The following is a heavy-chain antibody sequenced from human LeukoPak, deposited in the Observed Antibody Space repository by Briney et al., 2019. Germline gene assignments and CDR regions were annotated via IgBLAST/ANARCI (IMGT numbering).Heavy chain of an antibody. Sequence: SETLSLTCTVSGGSVNSGNYYWSWIRQPPGKGLEWIGFIYYSGSTNYNPSLRSRVTISVDTSKNQFSLKLSSVTAADTAVYYCARDPSGYFNYWGQGTLATVSS. D-gene: IGHD3-22*01. CDR3: ARDPSGYFNY. J-gene: IGHJ4*02. CDR2: IYYSGST. V-gene: IGHV4-61*01. CDR1: GGSVNSGNYY.